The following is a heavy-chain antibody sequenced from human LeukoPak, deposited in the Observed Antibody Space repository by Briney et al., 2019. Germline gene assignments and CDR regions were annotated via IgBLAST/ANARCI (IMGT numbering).Heavy chain of an antibody. D-gene: IGHD3-10*01. CDR2: IKQDGSEK. V-gene: IGHV3-7*01. CDR1: GFTFSSYW. CDR3: ARDKVGFGELFRYYYYYMDV. J-gene: IGHJ6*03. Sequence: GGSLRLSCAASGFTFSSYWMSWVRQAPGKGLEWVANIKQDGSEKYYVDSVKGRFTISRDNAKNSLYLQMNSLRAEDTAVYYCARDKVGFGELFRYYYYYMDVWGKGTTVTISS.